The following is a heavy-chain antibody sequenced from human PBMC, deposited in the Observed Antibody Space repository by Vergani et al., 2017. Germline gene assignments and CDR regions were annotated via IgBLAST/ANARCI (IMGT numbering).Heavy chain of an antibody. CDR3: ARLYVGSWYIY. Sequence: QLQLQESGPGLVKPSETLSLTCTVSGGSISSSSYYWGWIRQPPGKGLEWIGSIYYSGSTYYNPSLKSRVTISVDTSKNQFSLKPSSVTAADTAVYYCARLYVGSWYIYWGQGTLVTVSS. J-gene: IGHJ4*02. D-gene: IGHD6-13*01. CDR2: IYYSGST. V-gene: IGHV4-39*01. CDR1: GGSISSSSYY.